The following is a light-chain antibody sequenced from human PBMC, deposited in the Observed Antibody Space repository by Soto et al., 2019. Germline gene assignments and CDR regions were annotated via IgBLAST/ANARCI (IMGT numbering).Light chain of an antibody. CDR1: SSNIGSNN. CDR3: GAWDDSLNGVV. CDR2: SNN. Sequence: QPVLTQPPSASGTPGQRVTISCSGSSSNIGSNNVNWYQQLPGTAPKLLIYSNNQRPSGVPDRFSGSKYGTSASLAFSGRQSEDEDDYYCGAWDDSLNGVVFGGGTKLTVL. V-gene: IGLV1-44*01. J-gene: IGLJ2*01.